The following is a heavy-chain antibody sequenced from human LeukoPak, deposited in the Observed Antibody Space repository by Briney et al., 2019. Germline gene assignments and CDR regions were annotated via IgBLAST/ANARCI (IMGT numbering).Heavy chain of an antibody. J-gene: IGHJ4*02. CDR1: GFTLSSYG. D-gene: IGHD2-15*01. CDR3: ARGQYSPDY. CDR2: IWYDGSNK. V-gene: IGHV3-33*01. Sequence: PGGSLRLSCAASGFTLSSYGMHWVRQAPGKGLEWVALIWYDGSNKYYTDSVKGRFTISRDNSKNTLYLQMNSLRAEDTAVYYCARGQYSPDYRGQGTLVTVSS.